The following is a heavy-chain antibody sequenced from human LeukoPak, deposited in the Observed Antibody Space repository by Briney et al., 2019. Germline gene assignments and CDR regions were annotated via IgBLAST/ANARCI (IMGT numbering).Heavy chain of an antibody. Sequence: ASVKVSCKASGYTFTGYYMHWVRQAPGQGLEWMGRINPNSGGANYAQKFQGRVTMTRDTSISTAYMELSRLRSDDTAVYYCARAYCTNGVCYIGYWGQGTLVTVSS. J-gene: IGHJ4*02. CDR2: INPNSGGA. CDR1: GYTFTGYY. CDR3: ARAYCTNGVCYIGY. V-gene: IGHV1-2*06. D-gene: IGHD2-8*01.